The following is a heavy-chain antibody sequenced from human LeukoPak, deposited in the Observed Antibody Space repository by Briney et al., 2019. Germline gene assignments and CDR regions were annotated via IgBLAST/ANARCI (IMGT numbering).Heavy chain of an antibody. CDR2: MNPNWGYT. V-gene: IGHV1-8*01. CDR3: ARGITQGFDH. CDR1: GYTFPNYD. J-gene: IGHJ4*02. D-gene: IGHD1-20*01. Sequence: ASVKGSCKASGYTFPNYDINWVRQAPGQGLEWMGWMNPNWGYTGYAQKFQARVTMTRDTSIDTAYMELSSLRSDDTAVYYCARGITQGFDHWGQGTLVTVSS.